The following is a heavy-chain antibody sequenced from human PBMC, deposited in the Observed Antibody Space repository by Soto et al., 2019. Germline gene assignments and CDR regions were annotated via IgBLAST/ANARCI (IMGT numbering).Heavy chain of an antibody. V-gene: IGHV3-23*01. CDR2: ISRDGGTT. CDR1: GSNFDSYA. D-gene: IGHD3-16*01. CDR3: AKGGFWVHYGMDV. J-gene: IGHJ6*02. Sequence: EVQLLESGGGLVQPGGSLRLSCAASGSNFDSYAMNWVRQAPGKGLEWVSAISRDGGTTFYADSVKGRFTISRDNSENTFYMEMNSLRVEDTAVYYCAKGGFWVHYGMDVWGQGTTVTVSS.